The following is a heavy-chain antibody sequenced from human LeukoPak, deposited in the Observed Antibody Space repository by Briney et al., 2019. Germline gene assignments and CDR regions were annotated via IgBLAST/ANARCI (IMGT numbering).Heavy chain of an antibody. CDR3: ARSAYCSSTTCYAFNY. V-gene: IGHV4-59*01. CDR1: GGSISSYY. J-gene: IGHJ4*02. CDR2: VYYGGST. Sequence: SETLSLTCTVSGGSISSYYWSWIRQPPGKGLEWIGYVYYGGSTNYNPSLKSRVTISVDTSKNEFSLKLTSVTAADTAVYYCARSAYCSSTTCYAFNYWGQGTLVTVSS. D-gene: IGHD2-2*01.